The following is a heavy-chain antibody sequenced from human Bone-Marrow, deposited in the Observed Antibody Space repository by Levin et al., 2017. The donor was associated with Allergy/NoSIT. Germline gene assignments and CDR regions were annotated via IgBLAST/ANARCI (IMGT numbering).Heavy chain of an antibody. V-gene: IGHV7-4-1*02. Sequence: ASVKVSCKASGYTFTSYAMNWVRQAPGQGLEWMGWINTNTGNPTYAQGFTGRFVFSLDTSVSTAYLQISSLKAEDTAVYYCARIGYCSSTSCYAGSDAFDIWGQGTMVTVSS. CDR1: GYTFTSYA. J-gene: IGHJ3*02. CDR3: ARIGYCSSTSCYAGSDAFDI. CDR2: INTNTGNP. D-gene: IGHD2-2*01.